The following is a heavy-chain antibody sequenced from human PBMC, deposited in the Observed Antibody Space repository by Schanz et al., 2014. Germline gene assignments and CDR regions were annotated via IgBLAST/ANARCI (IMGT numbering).Heavy chain of an antibody. CDR2: INGNGGIT. CDR3: AKHVRSLTGNDY. Sequence: EVQLVESGGGLVQPGGSLRLSCAASGFGFDDYAMSWVRQAPGKGLEWVSAINGNGGITYYADPVKGRFIISRDNSKNTLYLQVNSLRAEDTAVYYCAKHVRSLTGNDYWGQGTLVTVSS. D-gene: IGHD3-9*01. J-gene: IGHJ4*02. V-gene: IGHV3-23*04. CDR1: GFGFDDYA.